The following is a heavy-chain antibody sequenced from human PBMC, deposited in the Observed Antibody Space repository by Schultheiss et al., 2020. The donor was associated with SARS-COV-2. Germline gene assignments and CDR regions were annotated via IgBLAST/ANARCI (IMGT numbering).Heavy chain of an antibody. V-gene: IGHV4-38-2*02. J-gene: IGHJ3*02. D-gene: IGHD1-26*01. CDR2: IYHSGST. CDR3: AAHSAGPQTGDDAFDI. CDR1: GYSISSGYY. Sequence: TLSLTCTVSGYSISSGYYWGWIRQPPGKGLEWIGSIYHSGSTYYNPSLKSRVTISVDTSKNQFSLKLSSVTAADTAVYYCAAHSAGPQTGDDAFDIWGQGTMVTVSS.